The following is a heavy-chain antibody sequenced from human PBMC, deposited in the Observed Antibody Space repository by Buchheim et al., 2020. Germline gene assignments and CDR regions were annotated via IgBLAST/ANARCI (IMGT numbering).Heavy chain of an antibody. D-gene: IGHD3-3*01. Sequence: VQLVESGGGVVQPGRSLRLSCAASGFTFSSYGMHWVRQAPGKGLEWVAVISYDGSNKYYADSVKGRFTISIDNSKNTLYLQMNSLRAEDTAVYYCAKDGDSRITIFGVSEPLPDFLGQGTL. CDR2: ISYDGSNK. V-gene: IGHV3-30*18. J-gene: IGHJ4*02. CDR3: AKDGDSRITIFGVSEPLPDF. CDR1: GFTFSSYG.